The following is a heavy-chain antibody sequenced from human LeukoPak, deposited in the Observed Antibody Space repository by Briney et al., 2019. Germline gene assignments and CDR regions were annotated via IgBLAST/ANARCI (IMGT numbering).Heavy chain of an antibody. CDR3: ARDTGHPIMY. D-gene: IGHD1-14*01. J-gene: IGHJ4*02. Sequence: GGSLRLSCAPSGFTFSTYWMSWVRQAPGKGLEWVANIKQDASEKYYVDSVKGRFTISRDNAKNSLYLQMDSLRAEDTAVYYCARDTGHPIMYWGQGTLDTVSS. CDR1: GFTFSTYW. CDR2: IKQDASEK. V-gene: IGHV3-7*01.